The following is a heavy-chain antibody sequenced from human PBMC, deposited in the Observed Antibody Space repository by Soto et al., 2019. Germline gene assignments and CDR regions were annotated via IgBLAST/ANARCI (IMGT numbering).Heavy chain of an antibody. CDR1: GYTFNTYG. V-gene: IGHV1-18*01. D-gene: IGHD3-3*01. J-gene: IGHJ5*02. CDR2: ISAYDGKT. CDR3: ARDPHEFWTSYWFDP. Sequence: ASVKVSCKPSGYTFNTYGINWVRQAPGQGLELMGWISAYDGKTTYAEKFQGRVTPTTDTSTSTAYMELRSLRSDDTAIYYCARDPHEFWTSYWFDPWGQGTPVTVSS.